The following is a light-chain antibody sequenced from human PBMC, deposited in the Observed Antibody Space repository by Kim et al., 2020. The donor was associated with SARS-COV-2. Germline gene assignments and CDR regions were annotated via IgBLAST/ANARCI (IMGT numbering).Light chain of an antibody. V-gene: IGKV1-27*01. CDR1: QGITNS. Sequence: DIQMTQSPSSLSLSVGDRVTLTCRASQGITNSLAWYQQKPGKVPQLLIYAASALQSGVPSRFSGSGSGADFSLTISSLQPEDVATYYCQKYNSGPWTFGQGTKVDIK. CDR3: QKYNSGPWT. CDR2: AAS. J-gene: IGKJ1*01.